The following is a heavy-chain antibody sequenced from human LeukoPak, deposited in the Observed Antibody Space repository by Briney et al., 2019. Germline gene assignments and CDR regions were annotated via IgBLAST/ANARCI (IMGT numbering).Heavy chain of an antibody. CDR3: ARSIISSSAYRRGYYYHGLDV. CDR2: IYYSGST. J-gene: IGHJ6*02. V-gene: IGHV4-61*01. Sequence: SETLSLTCTVSGGSVSSGSYYWSWIRQPPGKGLEWIGYIYYSGSTNYNPSLKSRVTISVDTSKNQFSLKLSSVTDADTAVYYCARSIISSSAYRRGYYYHGLDVWGQGTTVTVSS. D-gene: IGHD6-6*01. CDR1: GGSVSSGSYY.